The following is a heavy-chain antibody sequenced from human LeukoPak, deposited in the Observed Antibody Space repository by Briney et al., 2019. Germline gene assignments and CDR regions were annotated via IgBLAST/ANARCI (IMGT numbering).Heavy chain of an antibody. CDR1: GLTFSSYG. V-gene: IGHV3-33*01. J-gene: IGHJ4*02. CDR3: ARDLGRWLVLDY. D-gene: IGHD6-19*01. Sequence: GGSLRLSCAASGLTFSSYGMHWVRQAPGKGLEWVAVIWYDGSNKYYADSVKGRFTISRDNSKNTLYLQMNSLRAEDTAVYYCARDLGRWLVLDYWGQGTLVTVSS. CDR2: IWYDGSNK.